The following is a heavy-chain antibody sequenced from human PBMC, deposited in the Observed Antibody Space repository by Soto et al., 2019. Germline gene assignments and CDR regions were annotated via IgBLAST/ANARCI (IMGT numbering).Heavy chain of an antibody. V-gene: IGHV3-53*02. Sequence: VQLVETGGGLIQPGGSLRLSCLASGFSVTTNYIIRVRQPPGKGLEWVSTTFTGGSTHYADSVKGRFSISRDNSKNTVYLQMNNLRVEDTAVYYCAKKPPSSIQGWAFGMDVWGQGTTVSVSS. CDR1: GFSVTTNY. J-gene: IGHJ6*02. D-gene: IGHD1-26*01. CDR2: TFTGGST. CDR3: AKKPPSSIQGWAFGMDV.